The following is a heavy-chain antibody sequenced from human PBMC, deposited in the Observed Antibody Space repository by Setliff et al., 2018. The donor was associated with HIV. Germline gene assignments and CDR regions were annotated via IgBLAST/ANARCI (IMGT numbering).Heavy chain of an antibody. D-gene: IGHD2-2*01. CDR3: VRGYCSSTTCYDDYYYMDV. CDR2: FYYTGST. CDR1: AASIRSHY. J-gene: IGHJ6*03. V-gene: IGHV4-59*11. Sequence: SETLSLTCTVSAASIRSHYWSWIRQSPGKGLEWIGNFYYTGSTDYNPSFKSRVTISLDKSKKQFFLKLSSVTAADTAVYYCVRGYCSSTTCYDDYYYMDVWGKGSTVTVSS.